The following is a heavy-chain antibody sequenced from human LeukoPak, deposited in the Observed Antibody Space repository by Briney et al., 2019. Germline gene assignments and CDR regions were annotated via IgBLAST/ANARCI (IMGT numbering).Heavy chain of an antibody. V-gene: IGHV4-61*02. D-gene: IGHD3-10*01. CDR1: GGSISSGSYY. CDR2: IYTSGST. Sequence: ASETLSLTCTVSGGSISSGSYYWSWIRQPAGKGLEWIGRIYTSGSTNYNPSLKSRVTISVDTSKNQFSLKLSSVTAADTAVYYCARGRTVRGAIKFYYYMDVWGKGTTVTVSS. J-gene: IGHJ6*03. CDR3: ARGRTVRGAIKFYYYMDV.